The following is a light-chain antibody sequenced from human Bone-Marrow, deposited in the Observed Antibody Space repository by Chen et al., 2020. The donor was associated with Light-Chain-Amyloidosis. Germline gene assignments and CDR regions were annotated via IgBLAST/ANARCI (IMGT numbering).Light chain of an antibody. CDR2: GAS. CDR3: QQYGSSPGT. J-gene: IGKJ1*01. V-gene: IGKV3-20*01. CDR1: QSVNKNY. Sequence: EIVLTQSPGTLSLSPGERATLSCRASQSVNKNYLAWYQQKLGQAPSLLIYGASSRATGIPDRFSGSGSGTDFTLTISRLVPEDFAMYYCQQYGSSPGTFGQGTKVEIK.